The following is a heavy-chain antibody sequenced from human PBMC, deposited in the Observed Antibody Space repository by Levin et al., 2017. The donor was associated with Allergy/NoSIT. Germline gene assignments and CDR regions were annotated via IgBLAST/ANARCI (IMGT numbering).Heavy chain of an antibody. CDR1: GYTFTGYY. CDR3: ARDLHDYGDYVWFDP. J-gene: IGHJ5*02. D-gene: IGHD4-17*01. CDR2: INPNSGGT. V-gene: IGHV1-2*02. Sequence: ASVKVSCKASGYTFTGYYMHWVRQAPGQGLEWMGWINPNSGGTNYAQKFQGRVTMTRDTSISTAYMELSRLRSDDTAVYYCARDLHDYGDYVWFDPWGQGTLVTVSS.